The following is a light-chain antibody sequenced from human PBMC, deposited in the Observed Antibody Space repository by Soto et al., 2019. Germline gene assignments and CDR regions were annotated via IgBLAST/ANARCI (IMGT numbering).Light chain of an antibody. CDR3: QLYGTSPGFT. CDR2: GAS. Sequence: EIVLTQSPGTLSLSPGERATLSCRASQSVSSNSLAWYQQKPGQAPRLLIYGASSRATGIPDRFSGSGSGTYFALTISRLEPEDFAVYYWQLYGTSPGFTFGPGTKVDI. V-gene: IGKV3-20*01. J-gene: IGKJ3*01. CDR1: QSVSSNS.